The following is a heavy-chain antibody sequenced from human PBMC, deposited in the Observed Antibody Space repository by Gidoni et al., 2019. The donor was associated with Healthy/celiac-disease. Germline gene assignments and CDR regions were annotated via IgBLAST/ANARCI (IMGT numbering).Heavy chain of an antibody. J-gene: IGHJ2*01. CDR3: AKGGSGFTYWYFDL. Sequence: EVQLVESGGGLVQPGRSLRLSCAASGFAFDDYAMHWVRQAPGKGLEGVSGISWNCGSIGYADSVKGRFTISRDNAKNSLYLQMNSLRAEDTALYYCAKGGSGFTYWYFDLWGRGTLVTVSS. CDR2: ISWNCGSI. D-gene: IGHD6-19*01. CDR1: GFAFDDYA. V-gene: IGHV3-9*01.